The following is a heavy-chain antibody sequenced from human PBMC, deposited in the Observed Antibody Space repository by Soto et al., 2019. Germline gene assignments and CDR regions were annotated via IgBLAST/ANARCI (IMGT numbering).Heavy chain of an antibody. CDR3: ARGGEDAIYYYYYMDV. CDR1: GFTFSSYS. Sequence: GGSLRLSCAASGFTFSSYSMNWVRQAPGKGLEWVSYISSSSSTIYYADSVKGRFTISRDNAKNSLYLQMNSLRDEDTVLFYCARGGEDAIYYYYYMDVWGKGTTVTVSS. CDR2: ISSSSSTI. V-gene: IGHV3-48*02. J-gene: IGHJ6*03.